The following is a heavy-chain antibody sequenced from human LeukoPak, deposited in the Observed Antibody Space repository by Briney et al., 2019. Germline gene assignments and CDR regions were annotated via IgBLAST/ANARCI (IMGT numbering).Heavy chain of an antibody. CDR2: INHSGST. CDR1: GGSISSYY. J-gene: IGHJ4*02. D-gene: IGHD3-22*01. CDR3: AKERHYDGNVLGY. V-gene: IGHV4-34*01. Sequence: SETLSLTCTVSGGSISSYYWSWIRQPPGKGLEWIGEINHSGSTNYNPSLKSRVTISVDTSKNQFSLKLSSVTAADTAVYYCAKERHYDGNVLGYWGQGTLVTVSS.